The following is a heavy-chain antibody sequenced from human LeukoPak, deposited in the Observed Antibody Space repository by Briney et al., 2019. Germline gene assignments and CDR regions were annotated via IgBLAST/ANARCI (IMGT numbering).Heavy chain of an antibody. J-gene: IGHJ3*02. Sequence: GGSLRLSCAASGFTFSDAWMNWVRQAPGKGLEWVAVISYDGSNKYYADSVKGRFTISRDNSKNTLYLQMNSLRAEDTAVYYCAKALGGAFDIWGQGTMVTVSS. CDR3: AKALGGAFDI. CDR1: GFTFSDAW. V-gene: IGHV3-30*18. CDR2: ISYDGSNK.